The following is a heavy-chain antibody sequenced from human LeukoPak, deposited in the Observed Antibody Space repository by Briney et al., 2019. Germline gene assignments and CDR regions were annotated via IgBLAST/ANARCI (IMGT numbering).Heavy chain of an antibody. J-gene: IGHJ4*02. CDR3: ARARRLRYFDWLLYYYFDY. V-gene: IGHV4-39*07. D-gene: IGHD3-9*01. CDR2: MYYSGST. CDR1: GGSISSTSYY. Sequence: SETLSLTCTVSGGSISSTSYYWGWIRQPPGKGLEWIGSMYYSGSTYYNPSLKSRVTMSVDTSKNQFSLKLSSVTAADTAVYYCARARRLRYFDWLLYYYFDYWGQGTLVTVSS.